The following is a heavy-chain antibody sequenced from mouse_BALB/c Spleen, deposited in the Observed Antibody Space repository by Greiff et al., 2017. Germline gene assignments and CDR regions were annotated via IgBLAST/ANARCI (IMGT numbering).Heavy chain of an antibody. CDR1: GFTFSSFG. D-gene: IGHD6-1*01. CDR2: ISSGSSTI. CDR3: ARRVPENAMDY. J-gene: IGHJ4*01. Sequence: EVQLQESGGGLVQPGGSRKLSCAASGFTFSSFGMHWVRQAPEKGLEWVAYISSGSSTIYYADTVKGRFTISRDNPKNTLFLQMTSLRSEDTAMYYCARRVPENAMDYWGQGTSVTVSS. V-gene: IGHV5-17*02.